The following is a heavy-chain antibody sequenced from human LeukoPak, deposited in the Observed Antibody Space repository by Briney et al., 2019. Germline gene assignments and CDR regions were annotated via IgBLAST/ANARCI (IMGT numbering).Heavy chain of an antibody. CDR1: GFTFSSYS. J-gene: IGHJ6*02. CDR2: ISSSSSTI. Sequence: GGSLRLSCAPSGFTFSSYSMNWVRQAPGKGLEWVSYISSSSSTIYYADSVKGRFTISRDNAKNSLYLQMNSLRAEDTAVYYCARGINQLRYYYYYYGMDVWGQGTTVTVSS. CDR3: ARGINQLRYYYYYYGMDV. V-gene: IGHV3-48*04. D-gene: IGHD2-2*01.